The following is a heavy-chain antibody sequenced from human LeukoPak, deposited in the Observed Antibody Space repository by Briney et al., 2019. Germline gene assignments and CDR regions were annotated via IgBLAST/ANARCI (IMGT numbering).Heavy chain of an antibody. V-gene: IGHV4-34*01. CDR1: GGSFSGYY. Sequence: SETLSLTCAVYGGSFSGYYWSWIRQPPGKGLEWIGEINHSGSTNYNPSLKSQVTISVDTSKNQFSLKLSSVTAADTAEYYCARETYYDFWSGQKGFDYWGQGTLVTVSS. D-gene: IGHD3-3*01. J-gene: IGHJ4*02. CDR2: INHSGST. CDR3: ARETYYDFWSGQKGFDY.